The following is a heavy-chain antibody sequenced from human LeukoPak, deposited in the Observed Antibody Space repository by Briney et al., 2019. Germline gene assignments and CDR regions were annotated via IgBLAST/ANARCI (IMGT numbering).Heavy chain of an antibody. J-gene: IGHJ4*02. CDR3: ARGPPWGTIVVVPAAVDY. CDR2: IYYSGST. V-gene: IGHV4-39*07. D-gene: IGHD2-2*01. CDR1: GGSISSSSYY. Sequence: SETLSLTCTVSGGSISSSSYYWGWIRQPPGKGLEWIGSIYYSGSTYYNPSLKSRVTISVDTSKNQFSLKLSSVTAADTAVYYCARGPPWGTIVVVPAAVDYWGQGTLVTVSS.